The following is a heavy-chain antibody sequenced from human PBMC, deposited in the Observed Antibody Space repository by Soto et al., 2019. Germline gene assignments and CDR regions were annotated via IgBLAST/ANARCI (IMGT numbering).Heavy chain of an antibody. Sequence: VQLQESGPGLVKPSETLSLTCSVFGGSISSPTHYWSWVRQPPGKGLEWIGYIYYNGTTNYNPSLKSRVXISAATSKNHFSLKLTSVAAADTAVYYCARGYYRSPTYFDWWGQGTLVTVSS. CDR3: ARGYYRSPTYFDW. V-gene: IGHV4-61*03. D-gene: IGHD2-15*01. CDR2: IYYNGTT. CDR1: GGSISSPTHY. J-gene: IGHJ4*02.